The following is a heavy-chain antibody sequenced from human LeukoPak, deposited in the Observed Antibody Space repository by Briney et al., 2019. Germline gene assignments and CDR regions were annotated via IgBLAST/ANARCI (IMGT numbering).Heavy chain of an antibody. CDR1: GGSISSSSYY. J-gene: IGHJ4*02. Sequence: PSETLSLTCTVSGGSISSSSYYWGWIRQPPGKGLEWIGSIYYSGSTYYNPSLKSRVTISVDTSKNQFSLKLSSVTAADTAVYYCARRGNYDFWSGYLDYWGQGTLVTVSS. V-gene: IGHV4-39*01. CDR2: IYYSGST. D-gene: IGHD3-3*01. CDR3: ARRGNYDFWSGYLDY.